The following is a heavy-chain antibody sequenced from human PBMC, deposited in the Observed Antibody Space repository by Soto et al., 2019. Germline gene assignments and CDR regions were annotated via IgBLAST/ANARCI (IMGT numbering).Heavy chain of an antibody. CDR2: IRSKANNYAT. Sequence: EVQLVESGGGLVQPGGSLKLSCAASGFTFSGSAMHWVRQASGKGLEWVGRIRSKANNYATAYGASVKGRFTISRDDSKNTAYLQMNSLKTEDTAVYYCSRQASDFWSGKPQYYMDVCGKGTTVTVSS. CDR3: SRQASDFWSGKPQYYMDV. D-gene: IGHD3-3*01. V-gene: IGHV3-73*01. CDR1: GFTFSGSA. J-gene: IGHJ6*03.